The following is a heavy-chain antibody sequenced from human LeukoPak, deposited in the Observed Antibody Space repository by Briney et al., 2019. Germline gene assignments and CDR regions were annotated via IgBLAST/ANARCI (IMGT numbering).Heavy chain of an antibody. Sequence: ASVKVSCKASGYTFTSYDINWVRQAPGQGLEWMGWISAYNGNTNYAQKLQGRVTMTTDTSTSTAYMELRSLRSDDTAVYYCARDWSGYDFPDYWGQGTLVTVSS. D-gene: IGHD5-12*01. CDR3: ARDWSGYDFPDY. V-gene: IGHV1-18*01. CDR2: ISAYNGNT. CDR1: GYTFTSYD. J-gene: IGHJ4*02.